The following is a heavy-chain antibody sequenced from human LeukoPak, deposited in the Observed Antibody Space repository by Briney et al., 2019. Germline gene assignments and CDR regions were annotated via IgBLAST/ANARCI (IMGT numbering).Heavy chain of an antibody. D-gene: IGHD3-10*01. Sequence: ASVKVSCKASGYTFTSYDINWVRQATGQGLEWMGWMNPNSGNTGYAQKFQGRVTMTRNTSISTAYMELSSLRSEDTAVYYCARGRMDYYGSGSYSGYYNYYYGMDVWGQGTTVTVSS. CDR3: ARGRMDYYGSGSYSGYYNYYYGMDV. V-gene: IGHV1-8*01. CDR1: GYTFTSYD. CDR2: MNPNSGNT. J-gene: IGHJ6*02.